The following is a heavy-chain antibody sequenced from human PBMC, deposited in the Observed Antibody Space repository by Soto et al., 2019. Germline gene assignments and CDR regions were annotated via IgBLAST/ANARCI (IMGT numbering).Heavy chain of an antibody. D-gene: IGHD2-15*01. CDR2: INPSGGST. Sequence: ASVKVSCKASGYTFTSYYMHWVRQAPGQGLEWMGIINPSGGSTSHAQKFQGRVTMTRDTSTSTVYMELSSLRSEDTAVYYCAKELNVAAFDIWGQGTMVTVSS. CDR3: AKELNVAAFDI. V-gene: IGHV1-46*01. J-gene: IGHJ3*02. CDR1: GYTFTSYY.